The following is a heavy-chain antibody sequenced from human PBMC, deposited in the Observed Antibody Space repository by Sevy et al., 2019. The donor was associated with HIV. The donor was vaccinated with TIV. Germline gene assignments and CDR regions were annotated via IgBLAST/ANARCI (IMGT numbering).Heavy chain of an antibody. CDR2: IYYSGNT. CDR1: SGSVSSGNNY. V-gene: IGHV4-61*01. D-gene: IGHD5-18*01. Sequence: SETLSLTCIVSSGSVSSGNNYWSWIRQPPGKGLEWIGYIYYSGNTKYNPSLKSRVTISIDTSKNQFSLNLTSVTAADTAVYYCARDPSEEGFSYGPFDSWGQGILVTDSS. J-gene: IGHJ5*01. CDR3: ARDPSEEGFSYGPFDS.